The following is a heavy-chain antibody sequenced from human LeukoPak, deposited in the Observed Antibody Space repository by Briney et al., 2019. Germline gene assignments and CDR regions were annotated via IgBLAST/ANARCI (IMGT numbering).Heavy chain of an antibody. Sequence: GGSLRLSCAASGFTFSSYSMHWVRQAPGKGLVWVSRVDGDGNTTSYADSVKGRFTISRDNAKSTLYLQMNGLRAEDTAVYYRARGNYSWSAFDYWGQGTLVTVSS. CDR1: GFTFSSYS. J-gene: IGHJ4*02. D-gene: IGHD6-13*01. CDR3: ARGNYSWSAFDY. V-gene: IGHV3-74*01. CDR2: VDGDGNTT.